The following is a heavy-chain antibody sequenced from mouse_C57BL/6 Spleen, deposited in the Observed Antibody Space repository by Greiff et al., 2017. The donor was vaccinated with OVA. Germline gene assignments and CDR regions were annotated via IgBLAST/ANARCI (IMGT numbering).Heavy chain of an antibody. Sequence: EVQLQQSGPELVKPGASVKISCKASGYSFTGYYMNWVKQSPEKSLEWIGEINPSTGGTHYNQKFKAKATLTVDKSSSTAYMQLKSLTSEDSAVYYCARVYYDYNYFDYWGQGTTLTVSS. D-gene: IGHD2-4*01. CDR3: ARVYYDYNYFDY. V-gene: IGHV1-42*01. CDR1: GYSFTGYY. J-gene: IGHJ2*01. CDR2: INPSTGGT.